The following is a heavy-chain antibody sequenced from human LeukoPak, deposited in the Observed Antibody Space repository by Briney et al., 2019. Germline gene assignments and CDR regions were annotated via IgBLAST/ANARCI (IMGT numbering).Heavy chain of an antibody. CDR3: ARSRRTYEQPRFGYVDY. CDR1: GGSISSYY. D-gene: IGHD5-12*01. CDR2: IYYSGST. Sequence: SETLSLTCTVSGGSISSYYWSWIRQPPGKGLEWIGYIYYSGSTNYNPSLKSRVTISVDTSKNQFSLKLSSVTAADTAVYYCARSRRTYEQPRFGYVDYWGQGTLVTVSS. V-gene: IGHV4-59*01. J-gene: IGHJ4*02.